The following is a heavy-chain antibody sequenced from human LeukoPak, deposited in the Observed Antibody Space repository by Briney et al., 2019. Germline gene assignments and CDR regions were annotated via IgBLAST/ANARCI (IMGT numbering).Heavy chain of an antibody. CDR3: ATTFPYCGNGTCKL. V-gene: IGHV3-7*01. D-gene: IGHD2-15*01. J-gene: IGHJ4*02. CDR1: GLRFTSYW. CDR2: INQGGNTV. Sequence: GGSLRLSCAASGLRFTSYWMSWVRQAPGKGLEWVANINQGGNTVNYVDSVKGRVSISRDNANNALFLQMHSLRFEDTAIYYCATTFPYCGNGTCKLGGQGAQVTVSS.